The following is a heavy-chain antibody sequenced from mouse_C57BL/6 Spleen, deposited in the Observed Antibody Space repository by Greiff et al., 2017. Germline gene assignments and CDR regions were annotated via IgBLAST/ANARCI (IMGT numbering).Heavy chain of an antibody. D-gene: IGHD2-2*01. CDR3: ARAGGNDGAWFAY. V-gene: IGHV1-55*01. Sequence: VQLQQPGAELVKPGASVKMSCKASGYTFTSYWITWVKQRPGQGLEWIGDIYPGSGSTNYNEKFKSKATLTVDTSSSTAYMQLSSLTSEDSAVYYCARAGGNDGAWFAYWGQGTLVTVSA. J-gene: IGHJ3*01. CDR2: IYPGSGST. CDR1: GYTFTSYW.